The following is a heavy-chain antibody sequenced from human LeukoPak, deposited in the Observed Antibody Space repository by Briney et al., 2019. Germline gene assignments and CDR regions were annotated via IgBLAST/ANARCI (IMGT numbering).Heavy chain of an antibody. Sequence: PGRSLRLSCAASGFTFSSYGMHWVRQAPGKGLEWVAVISYDGSNKYYADSVKGRFTISRDNSKNTLYLQMNSLRAEDTAVYYCARVPIRFKAFDIWGQGTMVTVSS. V-gene: IGHV3-30*03. J-gene: IGHJ3*02. CDR1: GFTFSSYG. CDR3: ARVPIRFKAFDI. CDR2: ISYDGSNK. D-gene: IGHD3-3*01.